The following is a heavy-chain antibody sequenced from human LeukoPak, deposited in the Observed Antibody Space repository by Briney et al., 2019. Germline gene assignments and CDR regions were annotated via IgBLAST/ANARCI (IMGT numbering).Heavy chain of an antibody. V-gene: IGHV4-61*02. D-gene: IGHD6-19*01. J-gene: IGHJ3*02. Sequence: PSQTLSLTCTVSGGSISSGSYYWSWIRQPAGKGLEWIGRIYTSGSTNYNPSLKSRVTISVDTSKNQFSLKLSSVTAADTAVYYCARHIPHYSSGWYWEAFDIWGQGTMVTVSS. CDR1: GGSISSGSYY. CDR3: ARHIPHYSSGWYWEAFDI. CDR2: IYTSGST.